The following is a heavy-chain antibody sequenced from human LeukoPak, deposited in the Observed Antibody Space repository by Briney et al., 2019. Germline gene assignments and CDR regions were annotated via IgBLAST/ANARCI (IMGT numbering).Heavy chain of an antibody. CDR1: GYSFTSYW. Sequence: GESLKISCKGAGYSFTSYWIGWGGQMPGKGLEGMGIIYPSDCESRYSPYFQGRVTISADNSISTAYLLWSSLKASDTAMYYCARLPGDAYSQFDSWGQGTLVTVSS. CDR2: IYPSDCES. D-gene: IGHD5-24*01. CDR3: ARLPGDAYSQFDS. J-gene: IGHJ4*02. V-gene: IGHV5-51*01.